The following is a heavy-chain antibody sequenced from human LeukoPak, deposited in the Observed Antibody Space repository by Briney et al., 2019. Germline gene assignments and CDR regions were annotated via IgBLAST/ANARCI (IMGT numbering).Heavy chain of an antibody. CDR3: ARDGKATNDY. D-gene: IGHD5-24*01. V-gene: IGHV3-53*05. Sequence: GGSLRLSCAASGFTVSSNYMSWVRQAPGKGLEWVSVIYSGGSTYYADSVEGRFTISRDNSKNTLYLQMGSLRAEDMAVYYCARDGKATNDYWGQGTLVTVSS. CDR2: IYSGGST. CDR1: GFTVSSNY. J-gene: IGHJ4*02.